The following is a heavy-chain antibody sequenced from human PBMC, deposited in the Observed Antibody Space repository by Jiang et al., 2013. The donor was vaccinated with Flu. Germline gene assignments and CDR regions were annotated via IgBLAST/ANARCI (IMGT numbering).Heavy chain of an antibody. D-gene: IGHD4-17*01. V-gene: IGHV1-69*04. CDR3: ARGYGDHYGMDV. CDR2: IIPILGIA. Sequence: GAEVKKPGSSVKVSCKASGGTFSSYAISWVRQAPGQGLEWMGRIIPILGIANYAQKFQGRVTITADKSTSTAYMELSSLRSEDTAVYYCARGYGDHYGMDVWGKGTTVTVSS. J-gene: IGHJ6*04. CDR1: GGTFSSYA.